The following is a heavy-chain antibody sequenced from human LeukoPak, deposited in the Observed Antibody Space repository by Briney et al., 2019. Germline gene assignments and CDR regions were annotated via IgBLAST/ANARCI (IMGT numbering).Heavy chain of an antibody. CDR3: ARGGDDEDQPNDVTEI. J-gene: IGHJ4*02. D-gene: IGHD1-1*01. CDR1: GYTFTSHG. V-gene: IGHV1-18*01. CDR2: ISTYNGNT. Sequence: ASVKVSCKASGYTFTSHGISWVRQAPGQGLEWMGWISTYNGNTNYAQKLQGRVTMTTDTSTSTAYMELRSLRSDDTAVYYCARGGDDEDQPNDVTEIWGQGTLVSVSS.